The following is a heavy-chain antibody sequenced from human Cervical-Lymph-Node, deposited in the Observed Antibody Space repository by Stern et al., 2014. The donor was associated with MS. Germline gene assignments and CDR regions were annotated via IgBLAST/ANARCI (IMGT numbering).Heavy chain of an antibody. CDR3: TRDIGGAAGF. D-gene: IGHD3-16*01. Sequence: EVQLVESGGGPVQPGGSLRLSCAASGFTFSRYWMHWVRHVPGQGLIWVSRIDTYGCITSYADSVKGRFTISRDNAKNMLYLQMNSLRADDTALYYCTRDIGGAAGFWGQGTMVAVSS. J-gene: IGHJ4*02. CDR2: IDTYGCIT. V-gene: IGHV3-74*01. CDR1: GFTFSRYW.